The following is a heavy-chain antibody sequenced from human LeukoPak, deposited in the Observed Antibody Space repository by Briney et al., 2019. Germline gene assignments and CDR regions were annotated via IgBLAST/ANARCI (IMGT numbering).Heavy chain of an antibody. D-gene: IGHD4-23*01. V-gene: IGHV3-30*02. J-gene: IGHJ4*02. CDR1: GFSFNTYG. CDR3: AKRDNGGDSGIDY. Sequence: GGSLRLSCVASGFSFNTYGMHWVRQAPGKGPVWVAFIRNDGSKKFYADALKGRFTISRDNSKNTLYLQVNSLRLDDTAVYYCAKRDNGGDSGIDYWGQGTLVTVSS. CDR2: IRNDGSKK.